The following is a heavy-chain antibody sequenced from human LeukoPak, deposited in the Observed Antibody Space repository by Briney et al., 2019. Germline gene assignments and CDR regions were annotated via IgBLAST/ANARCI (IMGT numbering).Heavy chain of an antibody. CDR3: ASPSNSGSYQLPHYYYYMDV. J-gene: IGHJ6*03. Sequence: PSETLSLTCTVSGGSISSSSYYWGWIRQPPGKGLEWIGSIYYSGSTYYNPSLKSRVTISVDTSKNQFSLKLSSVTAADTAVYYCASPSNSGSYQLPHYYYYMDVWGKGTTVTVSS. CDR2: IYYSGST. D-gene: IGHD1-26*01. V-gene: IGHV4-39*01. CDR1: GGSISSSSYY.